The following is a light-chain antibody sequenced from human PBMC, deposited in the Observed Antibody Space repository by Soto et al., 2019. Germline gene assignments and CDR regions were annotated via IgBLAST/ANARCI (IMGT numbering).Light chain of an antibody. CDR2: DVS. CDR1: NRDVDTYNY. CDR3: CSHSTGSTRYV. Sequence: QSIRTQNAAVSGNPVQPVSLCSTRKNRDVDTYNYVSWYQLHPGKAPKVVIYDVSSRPSGVSNRFSGSRSGNTASLTISGLQAEDEAHYYCCSHSTGSTRYVFGTGTKVTVL. V-gene: IGLV2-14*03. J-gene: IGLJ1*01.